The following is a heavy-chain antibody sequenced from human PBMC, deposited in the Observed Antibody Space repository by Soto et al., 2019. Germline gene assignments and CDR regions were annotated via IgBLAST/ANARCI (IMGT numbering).Heavy chain of an antibody. V-gene: IGHV3-11*06. J-gene: IGHJ6*02. D-gene: IGHD3-3*01. CDR3: ARDAHETYYDFWSGYYPWSYYGMDV. Sequence: GSLRLFCAASGFTFSDYYMSWIRQAPGKGLEWVSYISSSSSYTNYADSVKGRFTISRDNAKNSLYLQMNSLRAEDTAVYYCARDAHETYYDFWSGYYPWSYYGMDVWGQGTTVTVS. CDR2: ISSSSSYT. CDR1: GFTFSDYY.